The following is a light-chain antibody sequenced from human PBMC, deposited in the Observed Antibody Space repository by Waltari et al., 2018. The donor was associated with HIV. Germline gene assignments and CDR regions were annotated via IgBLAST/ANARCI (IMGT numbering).Light chain of an antibody. J-gene: IGLJ7*01. V-gene: IGLV3-10*01. CDR2: EDN. CDR1: ALPRKY. Sequence: SYELTQPPSVSVSPGQTARITCSGDALPRKYAFWYQQKSGQAPVLVIYEDNRRPSGIPERFSGSSSGTMATLTISGAQVEDEGDYYCYSTDDSGNPPAVFGGGTQLTVL. CDR3: YSTDDSGNPPAV.